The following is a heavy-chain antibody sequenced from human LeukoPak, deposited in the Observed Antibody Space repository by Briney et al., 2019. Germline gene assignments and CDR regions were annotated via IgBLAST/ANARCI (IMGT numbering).Heavy chain of an antibody. CDR2: IDTKTGNP. CDR3: AIHPSDSSGYFSY. Sequence: ASVKVSCKASGYTFSSCAINWVRQAPGQGLEYMGWIDTKTGNPTYAQGFTGRFVFSLDTSVSTAYLQVSSLKAEDTAVYYCAIHPSDSSGYFSYWGQGALVTVSS. J-gene: IGHJ4*02. D-gene: IGHD3-22*01. V-gene: IGHV7-4-1*02. CDR1: GYTFSSCA.